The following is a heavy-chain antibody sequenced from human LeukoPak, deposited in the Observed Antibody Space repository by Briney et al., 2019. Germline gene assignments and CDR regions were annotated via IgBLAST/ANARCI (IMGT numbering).Heavy chain of an antibody. CDR2: IRYDGSNK. V-gene: IGHV3-30*02. Sequence: GSLRLSCAAYGFTFSSYGMHWVRQAPGKGLEWVAFIRYDGSNKYYADSVKGRFTISRENSKKTLYLQMNSLRAEDTAVYYCAKDHLGYCSSTSCSGGSDYWGQGTLVTVSS. CDR1: GFTFSSYG. J-gene: IGHJ4*02. CDR3: AKDHLGYCSSTSCSGGSDY. D-gene: IGHD2-2*01.